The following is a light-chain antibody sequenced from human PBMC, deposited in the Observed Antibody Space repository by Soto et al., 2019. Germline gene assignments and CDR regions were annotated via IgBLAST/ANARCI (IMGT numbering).Light chain of an antibody. V-gene: IGKV3-20*01. CDR1: QSVSSRY. CDR3: QPYGSSPKLT. J-gene: IGKJ4*01. CDR2: GAS. Sequence: EIVLTQSPGTLSLSPGERATLSCRASQSVSSRYLAWYKQKPVQAPRLLIYGASSRATGIPDRFSGSGSVTDFTLTISRLEPEAVAVSYCQPYGSSPKLTCGGGTKVEIK.